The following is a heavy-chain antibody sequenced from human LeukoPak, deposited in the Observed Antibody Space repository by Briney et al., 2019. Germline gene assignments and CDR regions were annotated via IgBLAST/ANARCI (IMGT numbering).Heavy chain of an antibody. D-gene: IGHD5-12*01. CDR1: GFTFSSYA. CDR2: ISGSGGST. Sequence: GGSLRLPCAASGFTFSSYAMTGVRQGPGKGLEWVSGISGSGGSTYYADSVKGRFTISRDNSKNTLYVQMNSLRDEDTAVYYCAKGTRYSGYDSLFDYWGQGTLVTVSS. CDR3: AKGTRYSGYDSLFDY. V-gene: IGHV3-23*01. J-gene: IGHJ4*02.